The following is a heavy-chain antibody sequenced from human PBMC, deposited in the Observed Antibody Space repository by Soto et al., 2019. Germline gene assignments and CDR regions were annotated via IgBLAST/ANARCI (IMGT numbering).Heavy chain of an antibody. V-gene: IGHV4-59*01. Sequence: SETLSLTCTVSGGSISSYYWTWIRQPPGKGLEWIGYIYYSGSTYYNPSLKSRVTISVDTSKNQFSLRLNSVTAADTAVYYCARSKVNTTYYYGMDVWGQGTTDTVSS. D-gene: IGHD4-17*01. J-gene: IGHJ6*02. CDR2: IYYSGST. CDR1: GGSISSYY. CDR3: ARSKVNTTYYYGMDV.